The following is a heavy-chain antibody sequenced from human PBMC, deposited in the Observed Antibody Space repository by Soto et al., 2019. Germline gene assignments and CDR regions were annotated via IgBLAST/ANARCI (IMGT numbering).Heavy chain of an antibody. J-gene: IGHJ6*02. Sequence: QVQLVQSGAEVQTPGSSMTVSCRASGGTFSNYAISWVRQAPGQGLEWIGGIIPIFGSTSYEQRFQGRVTITADGPTRTAYMELSRVRAEHSAGYYCARVPPGRGMVLDYSFYGTDVWGQGTAVTVSS. CDR1: GGTFSNYA. D-gene: IGHD2-8*01. V-gene: IGHV1-69*01. CDR3: ARVPPGRGMVLDYSFYGTDV. CDR2: IIPIFGST.